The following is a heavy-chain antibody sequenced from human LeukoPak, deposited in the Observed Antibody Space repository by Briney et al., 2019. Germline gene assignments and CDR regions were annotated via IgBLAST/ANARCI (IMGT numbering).Heavy chain of an antibody. CDR1: GGSISSYY. CDR2: IYYSGST. V-gene: IGHV4-59*01. CDR3: ARDLAPSSGYCYGFDY. J-gene: IGHJ4*02. Sequence: SETLSLTCTVSGGSISSYYWSWIRQPPGKGLEWIGYIYYSGSTNYNPSLKSRVTISLDTSKNQFSLKLSSVTAADTAVYYCARDLAPSSGYCYGFDYWGQGTLVTVSS. D-gene: IGHD3-22*01.